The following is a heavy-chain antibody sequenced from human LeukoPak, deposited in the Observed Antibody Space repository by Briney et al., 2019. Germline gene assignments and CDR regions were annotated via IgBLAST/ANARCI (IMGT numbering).Heavy chain of an antibody. CDR1: GYTFTGYY. CDR3: ARGPYYDYVWGSYRHFYFDY. Sequence: ASVKVSCKASGYTFTGYYMHWVRQAPGQGLERMGWINPNSGGTNYAQKFQGRVTMTRDTSISTAYMELSRLRSDDTAVYYCARGPYYDYVWGSYRHFYFDYWGQGTLVTVSS. CDR2: INPNSGGT. D-gene: IGHD3-16*02. V-gene: IGHV1-2*02. J-gene: IGHJ4*02.